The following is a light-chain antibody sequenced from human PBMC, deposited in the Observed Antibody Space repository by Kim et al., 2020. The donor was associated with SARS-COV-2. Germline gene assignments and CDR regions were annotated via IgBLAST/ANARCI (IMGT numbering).Light chain of an antibody. CDR2: GNN. Sequence: RSTISGSGTSSSLGASYHVHCYQQLPGTAPKLLIYGNNNRPSGVPDRFSGSKSGTSASLAITGLQAEDEADYYCQSYDSSLSGSVFGGGTQLTVL. J-gene: IGLJ2*01. CDR3: QSYDSSLSGSV. V-gene: IGLV1-40*01. CDR1: SSSLGASYH.